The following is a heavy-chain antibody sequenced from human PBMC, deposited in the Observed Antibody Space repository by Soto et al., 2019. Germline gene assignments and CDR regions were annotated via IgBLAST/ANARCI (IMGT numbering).Heavy chain of an antibody. Sequence: QLHLQESGAGLVKPSQTLSLTCAVSGGSISSGGYSWSWIRQPPGKGLEWIGYIYHSGSTYYNPSLKHRVTISVDRSKNQFSLDLSSVTAADTAVYYCARVPSPWGQGTLVTVSS. J-gene: IGHJ5*02. CDR1: GGSISSGGYS. CDR2: IYHSGST. CDR3: ARVPSP. V-gene: IGHV4-30-2*01.